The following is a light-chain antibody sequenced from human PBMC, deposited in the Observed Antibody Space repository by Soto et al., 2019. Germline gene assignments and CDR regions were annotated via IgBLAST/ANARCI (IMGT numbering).Light chain of an antibody. CDR1: QSVNNN. V-gene: IGKV3-15*01. Sequence: IVMTQSPATLSVSPGEGATLSCRASQSVNNNLAWYQQKPGQAPRLLIYGASTRATGIPARFSGSGSGTEFTLTISSLQSEDFSVYFCQHYKNSPLTFGGGTKVEIK. J-gene: IGKJ4*01. CDR2: GAS. CDR3: QHYKNSPLT.